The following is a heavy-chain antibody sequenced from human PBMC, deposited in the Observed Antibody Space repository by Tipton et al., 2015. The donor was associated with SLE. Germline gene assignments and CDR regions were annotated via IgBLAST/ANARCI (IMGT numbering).Heavy chain of an antibody. Sequence: AVSGFTFSSYSMNWVRQAPGKGLEWVSSINSDSNYIYYADSVRGRLTISRDNSKNMVYLQINSLRAEDTAVYFCARDGYDNGWFLDLWGRGTRVTVSA. CDR3: ARDGYDNGWFLDL. J-gene: IGHJ2*01. V-gene: IGHV3-21*01. D-gene: IGHD5-12*01. CDR1: GFTFSSYS. CDR2: INSDSNYI.